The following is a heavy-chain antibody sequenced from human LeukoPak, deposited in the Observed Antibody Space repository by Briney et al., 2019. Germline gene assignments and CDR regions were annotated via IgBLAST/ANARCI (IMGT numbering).Heavy chain of an antibody. CDR1: GGSVSSGSYY. V-gene: IGHV4-61*01. Sequence: PSETLSLTRTVSGGSVSSGSYYWSWIRQPPGKGLEWIGYIYYSGSTNYNPSLKSRVTISVDTSKNQFSLKLSSVTAADTAVYYCARDLAGGIDYWGQGTLVTVSS. J-gene: IGHJ4*02. D-gene: IGHD7-27*01. CDR3: ARDLAGGIDY. CDR2: IYYSGST.